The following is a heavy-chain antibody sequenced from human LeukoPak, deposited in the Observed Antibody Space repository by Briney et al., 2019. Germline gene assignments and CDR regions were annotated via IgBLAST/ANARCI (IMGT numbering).Heavy chain of an antibody. CDR1: GGSFSGYY. V-gene: IGHV4-34*01. Sequence: SETLSLTCAVYGGSFSGYYWSWIRQPPGKGLEWIGEINHSGSTNYNPSLKSRVTISVDTSKNQSSLKLSSVTAADTAVYYCARRNDSSGYFDYWGQGTLVTVSS. CDR3: ARRNDSSGYFDY. D-gene: IGHD6-25*01. CDR2: INHSGST. J-gene: IGHJ4*02.